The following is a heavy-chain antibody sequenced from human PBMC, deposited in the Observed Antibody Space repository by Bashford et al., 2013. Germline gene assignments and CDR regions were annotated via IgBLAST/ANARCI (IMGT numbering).Heavy chain of an antibody. CDR1: GFTFGSCA. V-gene: IGHV3-9*01. D-gene: IGHD6-19*01. CDR3: AKDTYSSGWYPFDY. CDR2: ISWNSGSI. J-gene: IGHJ4*02. Sequence: SLRLSCAASGFTFGSCAMSWVHQAPGKGLEWVSGISWNSGSIGYADSVKGRFTISRDNAKNSLYLQMNSLRAEDTALYYCAKDTYSSGWYPFDYWGQGTLVTVSS.